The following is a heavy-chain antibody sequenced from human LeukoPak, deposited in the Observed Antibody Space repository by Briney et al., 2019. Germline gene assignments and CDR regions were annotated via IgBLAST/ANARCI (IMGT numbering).Heavy chain of an antibody. CDR1: GYTFTSYG. Sequence: ASVKVSCKASGYTFTSYGISWVRQAPGQGLEWMGWINPNSGGTNYAQKFRGRVTMTRDTSISTAYMELSRLRSDDTAVYYCARDDDYGFYWGQGTLVTVSS. D-gene: IGHD4-17*01. V-gene: IGHV1-2*02. CDR2: INPNSGGT. J-gene: IGHJ4*02. CDR3: ARDDDYGFY.